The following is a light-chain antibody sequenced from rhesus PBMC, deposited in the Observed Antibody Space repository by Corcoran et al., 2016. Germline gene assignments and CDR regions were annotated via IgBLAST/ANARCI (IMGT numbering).Light chain of an antibody. CDR3: SSYAGTYTFI. Sequence: QAALTQPRSVSGSPGQSVTISCTGTSSDIGGYNYVSWYQQHPGTAPKLMISEVSRRPSGVSDRFSGSKSGNTASLTISGLQTEDEADYYCSSYAGTYTFILGTGTRLAV. J-gene: IGLJ1*01. CDR1: SSDIGGYNY. CDR2: EVS. V-gene: IGLV2-32*01.